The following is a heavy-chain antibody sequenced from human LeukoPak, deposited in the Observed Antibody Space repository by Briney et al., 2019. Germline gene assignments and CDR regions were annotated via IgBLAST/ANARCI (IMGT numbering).Heavy chain of an antibody. CDR3: ARLYCSGGSCYYNYGDYIDY. CDR1: GGSISSSSYY. CDR2: IYYSGST. J-gene: IGHJ4*02. Sequence: SETLSLTCTVSGGSISSSSYYRGWIRQPPGKGLEWIGSIYYSGSTYYNPSLESRVTISVDTSKNQFSLKLSSVTAADTAVYYCARLYCSGGSCYYNYGDYIDYWGQGTLVTVSS. V-gene: IGHV4-39*01. D-gene: IGHD2-15*01.